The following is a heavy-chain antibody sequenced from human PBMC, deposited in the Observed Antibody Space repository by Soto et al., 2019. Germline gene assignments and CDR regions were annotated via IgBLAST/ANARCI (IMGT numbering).Heavy chain of an antibody. D-gene: IGHD3-10*01. Sequence: QVQLVQSGAEVRTPGASVKVSCKASGYTFTSYDINWVRQATGQGPEWMGWMNPDSGHTGYVQKFQGRVTMTRNTAISTAYMELSSLRAEDTAVYYCARSVGGSNVTFDYWGQGTLVTVSS. CDR1: GYTFTSYD. J-gene: IGHJ4*02. CDR3: ARSVGGSNVTFDY. V-gene: IGHV1-8*01. CDR2: MNPDSGHT.